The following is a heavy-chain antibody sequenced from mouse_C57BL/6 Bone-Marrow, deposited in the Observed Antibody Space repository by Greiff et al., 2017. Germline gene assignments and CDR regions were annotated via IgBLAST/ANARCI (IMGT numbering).Heavy chain of an antibody. D-gene: IGHD3-2*02. CDR2: IDPSDSYT. CDR1: GYTFTSYW. J-gene: IGHJ3*01. V-gene: IGHV1-59*01. Sequence: QVHVKQPGAELVRPGTSVKLSCKASGYTFTSYWMHWVKQRPGQGLEWIGVIDPSDSYTNYNQKFKGKATLTVDTSSSTAYMQLSSLTSEYSAVYNCGLDSSGPWFAYWGQGTLVTVSA. CDR3: GLDSSGPWFAY.